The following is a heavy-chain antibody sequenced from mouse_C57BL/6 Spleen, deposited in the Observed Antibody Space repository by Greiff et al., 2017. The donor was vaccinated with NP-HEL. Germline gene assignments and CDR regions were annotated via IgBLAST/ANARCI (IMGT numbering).Heavy chain of an antibody. CDR3: VRRGTTVVAGNAMDY. J-gene: IGHJ4*01. CDR1: GFSFNTYA. D-gene: IGHD1-1*01. V-gene: IGHV10-1*01. Sequence: EVKLMESGGGLVQPKGSLKLSCAASGFSFNTYAMNWVRQAPGKGLEWVARIRSKSNNYATYYADSVKDRFTISRDDSESMLYLQMNNLKTEDTAMYYCVRRGTTVVAGNAMDYWGQGTSVTVSS. CDR2: IRSKSNNYAT.